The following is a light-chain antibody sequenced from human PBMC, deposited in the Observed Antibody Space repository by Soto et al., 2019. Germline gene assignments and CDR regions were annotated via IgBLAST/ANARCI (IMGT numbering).Light chain of an antibody. CDR2: DVS. Sequence: QSALTQPASVSGSHGQSITISCTGTSSDVGGYNYVSWYQQHPGKAPKLMIYDVSNRPSGVSNRFSGSKSGNTASLTISGLQAEDEADYYCSSYTSSSTDVVFGGGTNLTVL. J-gene: IGLJ2*01. CDR1: SSDVGGYNY. CDR3: SSYTSSSTDVV. V-gene: IGLV2-14*01.